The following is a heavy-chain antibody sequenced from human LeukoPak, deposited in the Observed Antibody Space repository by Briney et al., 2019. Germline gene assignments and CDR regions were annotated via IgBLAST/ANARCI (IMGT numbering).Heavy chain of an antibody. CDR3: ARAPRYSGSYFDY. D-gene: IGHD1-26*01. CDR1: GFTFSSYS. CDR2: ISSSSSYI. Sequence: PGGSLRLSCAASGFTFSSYSMNWVRQAPGKVLEWVSSISSSSSYIYYADSVKGRFTISRDNAKNSPYLQMNSLRAEDTAVYYCARAPRYSGSYFDYWGQGTLVTVSS. V-gene: IGHV3-21*01. J-gene: IGHJ4*02.